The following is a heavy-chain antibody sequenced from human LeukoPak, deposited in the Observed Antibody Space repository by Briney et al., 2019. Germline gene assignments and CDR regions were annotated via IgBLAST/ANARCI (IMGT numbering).Heavy chain of an antibody. CDR3: ARKTYYYDSSGYYYWFDP. CDR2: MNPNSGNT. J-gene: IGHJ5*02. Sequence: ASVNVSCKASGYTFTSYDINWVRQATGQGLEWMGWMNPNSGNTGYPQKFQGRVTMTRNTSISTAYMELSSLRSEDTAVYYCARKTYYYDSSGYYYWFDPWGQGTLVTVSS. V-gene: IGHV1-8*01. D-gene: IGHD3-22*01. CDR1: GYTFTSYD.